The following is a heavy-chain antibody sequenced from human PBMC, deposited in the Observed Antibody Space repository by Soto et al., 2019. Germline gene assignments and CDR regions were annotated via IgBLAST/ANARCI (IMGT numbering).Heavy chain of an antibody. CDR1: GGSFSGYY. J-gene: IGHJ4*02. CDR2: INHSGST. V-gene: IGHV4-34*01. D-gene: IGHD6-6*01. Sequence: QVQLQQWGAGLLKPSETLSLTCAVSGGSFSGYYWSWIRQPPGKGLEWIGEINHSGSTNYNPSLKSRVTVSVNTSNPQYSLELSSVSAADTAVYYCARGRYDFGRGGYSSSSGDYWGQGTLVTVSS. CDR3: ARGRYDFGRGGYSSSSGDY.